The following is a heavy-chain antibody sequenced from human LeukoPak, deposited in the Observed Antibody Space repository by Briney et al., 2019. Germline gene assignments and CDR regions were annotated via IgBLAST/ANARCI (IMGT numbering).Heavy chain of an antibody. Sequence: GGSLILCCAASGFISRDQYIEWLRQAPGKGLEWVGRSRDKSHNYTTAYAASVKGRFTISRHDSKKALFLQMNSLEVEDMAVYYCARCWSPHPGGRGTLVTVSS. J-gene: IGHJ4*02. D-gene: IGHD3-3*01. CDR3: ARCWSPHP. CDR2: SRDKSHNYTT. V-gene: IGHV3-72*01. CDR1: GFISRDQY.